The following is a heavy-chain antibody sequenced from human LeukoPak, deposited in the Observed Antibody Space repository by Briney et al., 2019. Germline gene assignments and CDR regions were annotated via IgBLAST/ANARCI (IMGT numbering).Heavy chain of an antibody. CDR2: IIPILGIA. CDR1: GGTFSSYT. D-gene: IGHD3-22*01. V-gene: IGHV1-69*02. CDR3: ATSAKPYCYDSSGPEIDY. J-gene: IGHJ4*02. Sequence: SVKVSCKASGGTFSSYTISWVRQAPGQGLEWMGRIIPILGIANYAQKLQGRVTMTTDTSTSTAYMELRSLRSDDTAVYYCATSAKPYCYDSSGPEIDYWGQGTLVTVSS.